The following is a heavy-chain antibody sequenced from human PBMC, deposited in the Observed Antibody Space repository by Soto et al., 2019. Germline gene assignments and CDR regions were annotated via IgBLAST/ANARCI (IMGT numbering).Heavy chain of an antibody. CDR2: IYYSGST. CDR1: GGSISSGGYY. D-gene: IGHD5-18*01. J-gene: IGHJ4*02. CDR3: AIAMDTAMVIVFDY. V-gene: IGHV4-31*03. Sequence: TLSLTCTVSGGSISSGGYYWSWIRQHPGKGLEWIGYIYYSGSTYYNPSLKSRVTISVDTSKNQFSLKLSSVTAADTAVYYCAIAMDTAMVIVFDYWGQGTLVTVSS.